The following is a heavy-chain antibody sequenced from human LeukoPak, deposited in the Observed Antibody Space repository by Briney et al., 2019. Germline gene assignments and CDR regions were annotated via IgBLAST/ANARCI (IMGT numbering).Heavy chain of an antibody. J-gene: IGHJ4*02. D-gene: IGHD2-15*01. CDR3: ARLWSTDCSGGSCPHQPNY. V-gene: IGHV4-39*01. CDR2: VFYSGST. CDR1: GGSISSSSYY. Sequence: SETLSLTCTVSGGSISSSSYYWGWIRQPPGKGLEWIGSVFYSGSTYYNPSLKSRVTMSVDTSKNQFSLKLSSVIAADTAVYYCARLWSTDCSGGSCPHQPNYWGQGTLVAVSS.